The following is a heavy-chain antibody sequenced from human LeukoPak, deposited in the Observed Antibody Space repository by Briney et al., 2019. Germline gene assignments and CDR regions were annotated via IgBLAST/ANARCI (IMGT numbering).Heavy chain of an antibody. V-gene: IGHV3-11*01. Sequence: GGSLRLSCAASGFTFSDYYMSWIRQAPGKGLEWVSYISSGSAIYYADSVKGRFTISRDNAKNSLYLQMNSLRAEDTAVYYCARDYGGWYGPHDYWGQGTLVTVSS. D-gene: IGHD6-19*01. CDR1: GFTFSDYY. J-gene: IGHJ4*02. CDR2: ISSGSAI. CDR3: ARDYGGWYGPHDY.